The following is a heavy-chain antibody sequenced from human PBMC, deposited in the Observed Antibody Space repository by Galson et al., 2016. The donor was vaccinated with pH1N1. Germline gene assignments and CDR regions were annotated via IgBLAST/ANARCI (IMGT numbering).Heavy chain of an antibody. CDR3: ARDCCGTTPIDY. D-gene: IGHD4-17*01. Sequence: SLRLSCAVSGFSIRDYGMAWVRQSPGKGLEWVATISNNNVDRHYADSVKGRFTISRDESENTFFLEMNSLTAGDTALYYCARDCCGTTPIDYWGQGTLVTVSS. V-gene: IGHV3-23*01. CDR1: GFSIRDYG. J-gene: IGHJ4*02. CDR2: ISNNNVDR.